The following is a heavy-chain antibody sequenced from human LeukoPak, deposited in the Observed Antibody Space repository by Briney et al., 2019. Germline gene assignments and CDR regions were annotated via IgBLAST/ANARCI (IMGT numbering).Heavy chain of an antibody. CDR1: GFTVSSNY. CDR3: ARDDLDYPFDY. CDR2: IYSGGST. J-gene: IGHJ4*02. V-gene: IGHV3-66*02. D-gene: IGHD4-11*01. Sequence: GGSLRLSCAASGFTVSSNYMNWVRQAPGKGLEWVSVIYSGGSTYYADSVKGRFTISRDKSKNTLYLQMYSPRAEDTAVYYCARDDLDYPFDYWGQGTLVTVSS.